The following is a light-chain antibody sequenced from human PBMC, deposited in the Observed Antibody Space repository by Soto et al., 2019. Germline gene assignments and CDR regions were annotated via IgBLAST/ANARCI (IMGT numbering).Light chain of an antibody. V-gene: IGLV1-51*01. CDR3: ASWDSSLSAYV. J-gene: IGLJ1*01. Sequence: QSVMTQPPSVSAAPGQRVTISCSGSSSIIGGNSVSWYQQLPGTAPKLLIYDDDKRPSGIPDRFSGSKSGTSATLGITGFQTGDEADYYCASWDSSLSAYVFGTGTQLTVL. CDR2: DDD. CDR1: SSIIGGNS.